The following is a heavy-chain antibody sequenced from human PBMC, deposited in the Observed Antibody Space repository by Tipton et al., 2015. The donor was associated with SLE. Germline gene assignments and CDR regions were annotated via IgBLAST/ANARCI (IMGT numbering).Heavy chain of an antibody. Sequence: TLSLTCAVYDGSFSDYYWSWIRQPPGKGLEWIGEVNHGGSTNYNPSLKSRVTISVDTSGNQFSLKLSSVTAADTAVYYCARGGLTYGYWYYMDVWGEAPAVTVSS. J-gene: IGHJ6*03. CDR2: VNHGGST. CDR3: ARGGLTYGYWYYMDV. D-gene: IGHD2-21*02. V-gene: IGHV4-34*01. CDR1: DGSFSDYY.